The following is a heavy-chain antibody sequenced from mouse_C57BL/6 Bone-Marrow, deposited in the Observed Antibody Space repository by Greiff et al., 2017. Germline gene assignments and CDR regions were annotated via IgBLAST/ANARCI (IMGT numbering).Heavy chain of an antibody. D-gene: IGHD2-13*01. CDR1: GFTFSAYY. J-gene: IGHJ2*01. V-gene: IGHV5-12*01. Sequence: EVQLQESGGGLVQPGGSLKLSCAASGFTFSAYYMYWVRQTPEKRLEWVAYISNGGGSTYYPDTVKGRFTISRDNAKNTLYLQMSRLKSEDTAMYYCARRGDPYYFDYWGRGTTLTVSA. CDR2: ISNGGGST. CDR3: ARRGDPYYFDY.